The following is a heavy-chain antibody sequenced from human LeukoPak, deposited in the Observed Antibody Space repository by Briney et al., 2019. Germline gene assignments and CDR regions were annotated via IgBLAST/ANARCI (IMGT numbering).Heavy chain of an antibody. Sequence: GGSLRLSCAVSGITLSNYAMSWVRQAPGKGLEWVAGISGSGGGTKYADSVKGRFTISRDNSKNTLYLRMNNLRVDDTAVYFCAKRGVVIRVILVGFHKEAYYFDSWGQGALVTVSS. D-gene: IGHD3-22*01. CDR1: GITLSNYA. V-gene: IGHV3-23*01. CDR2: ISGSGGGT. J-gene: IGHJ4*02. CDR3: AKRGVVIRVILVGFHKEAYYFDS.